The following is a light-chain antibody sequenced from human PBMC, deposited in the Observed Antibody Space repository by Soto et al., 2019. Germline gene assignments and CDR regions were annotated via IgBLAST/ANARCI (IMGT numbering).Light chain of an antibody. Sequence: DIQMTQSPSTLSASVGDRVTITCRASQSISSLLAWYQQKAGRAPTLLIYKASTLESGVPSRFSGSGSGTEFTLTISSLQPDDFATYYCQQYKSYPLTFGQATRLDIK. J-gene: IGKJ5*01. CDR1: QSISSL. CDR3: QQYKSYPLT. CDR2: KAS. V-gene: IGKV1-5*03.